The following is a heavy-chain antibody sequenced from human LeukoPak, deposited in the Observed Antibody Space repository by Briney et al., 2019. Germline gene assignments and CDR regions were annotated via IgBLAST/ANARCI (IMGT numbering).Heavy chain of an antibody. CDR3: ARDSTDYYDSSPFDP. CDR2: IYHSGST. CDR1: GGSISSNY. V-gene: IGHV4-59*12. D-gene: IGHD3-22*01. Sequence: SETLSLTCTVSGGSISSNYWSWIRQPPGKGLEWIGYIYHSGSTSYNPSLKSRVTFSVDTSKNQFSLKLSSVTAADTAVYYCARDSTDYYDSSPFDPWGQGTLVTVSS. J-gene: IGHJ5*02.